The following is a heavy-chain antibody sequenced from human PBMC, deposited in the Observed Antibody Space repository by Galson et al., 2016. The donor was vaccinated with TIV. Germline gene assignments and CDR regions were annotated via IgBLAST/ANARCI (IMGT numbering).Heavy chain of an antibody. J-gene: IGHJ4*02. CDR2: IIPVFGKA. V-gene: IGHV1-69*05. CDR3: ARDGSKVLRFLEWLFHLDY. Sequence: SVKVSCKASGGTFMSYSITWVRQAPGQGLEWMGGIIPVFGKANYAQKFQGRVTITTDESTGTAYMELSSLRAEDTAVYYCARDGSKVLRFLEWLFHLDYWGQGTLVTVSS. D-gene: IGHD3-3*01. CDR1: GGTFMSYS.